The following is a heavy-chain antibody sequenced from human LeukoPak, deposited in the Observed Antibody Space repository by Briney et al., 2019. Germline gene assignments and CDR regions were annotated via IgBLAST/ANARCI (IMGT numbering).Heavy chain of an antibody. CDR3: ARLKDCSSTSCPYGMDV. D-gene: IGHD2-2*01. J-gene: IGHJ6*02. CDR1: GYSFTSYW. Sequence: GESLQISCKGSGYSFTSYWIGWVRQLPGKGLEWMGIIYPGDSDTRYSPSFQGQVTISADKSISTAYLQWSSLKASDTAMYYCARLKDCSSTSCPYGMDVWGQGTTVTVSS. CDR2: IYPGDSDT. V-gene: IGHV5-51*01.